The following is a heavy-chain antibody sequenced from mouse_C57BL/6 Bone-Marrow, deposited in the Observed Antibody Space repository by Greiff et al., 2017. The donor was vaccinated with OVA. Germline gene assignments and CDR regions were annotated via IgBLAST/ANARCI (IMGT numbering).Heavy chain of an antibody. J-gene: IGHJ1*03. Sequence: EVKLMESGAELVRPGASVKLSCTASGFNIKDYYMHWVKQRPEQGLEWIGRIDPEDGDTEYAPKFQGKATMTADTSSNTAYLQLSSLTSEDTAVYYCTTSYGNPLYWYFDVWGTGTTVTVSS. V-gene: IGHV14-1*01. CDR1: GFNIKDYY. CDR3: TTSYGNPLYWYFDV. D-gene: IGHD2-1*01. CDR2: IDPEDGDT.